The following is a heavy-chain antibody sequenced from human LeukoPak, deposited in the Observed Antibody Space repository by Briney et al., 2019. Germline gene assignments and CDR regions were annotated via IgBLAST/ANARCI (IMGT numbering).Heavy chain of an antibody. D-gene: IGHD1-26*01. V-gene: IGHV1-69*04. J-gene: IGHJ4*02. CDR2: IIPILGIA. CDR1: GGTFSSYA. Sequence: ASVKVSCKASGGTFSSYAISWVRQAPGQGLGWMGRIIPILGIANYAQKFQGRVTITADKSTSTAYMELSSLRSEDTAVYYCARDHPSGTVDYWGQGTLVTVSS. CDR3: ARDHPSGTVDY.